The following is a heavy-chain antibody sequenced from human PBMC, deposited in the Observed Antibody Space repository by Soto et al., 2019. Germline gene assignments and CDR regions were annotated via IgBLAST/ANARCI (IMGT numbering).Heavy chain of an antibody. V-gene: IGHV1-69*13. CDR3: AREYAREMATISEGAAFDI. J-gene: IGHJ3*02. Sequence: ASVKVSCKASGGTFSSYAISWVRQAPGQGLEWMGGIIPIFGTANYAQKFQGRVTITADESTSTAYMELSSLRSEDTAVYYCAREYAREMATISEGAAFDIWGQGTMVTVSS. CDR1: GGTFSSYA. D-gene: IGHD5-12*01. CDR2: IIPIFGTA.